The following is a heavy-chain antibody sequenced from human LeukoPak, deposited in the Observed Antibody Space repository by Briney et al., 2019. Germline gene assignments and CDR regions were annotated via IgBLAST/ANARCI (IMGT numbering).Heavy chain of an antibody. D-gene: IGHD6-19*01. J-gene: IGHJ6*02. CDR1: GDSVSSNSAA. V-gene: IGHV6-1*01. Sequence: SQTLSLTCAISGDSVSSNSAAWNWIRQSPSRGLEWLGRTYYRYKWYNDYAVSVKSRITINPDTSKNQFSLQLNSVTPEDTAVYYGARGGRVEGWYQDYYGMDVWGQGTTVTVSS. CDR3: ARGGRVEGWYQDYYGMDV. CDR2: TYYRYKWYN.